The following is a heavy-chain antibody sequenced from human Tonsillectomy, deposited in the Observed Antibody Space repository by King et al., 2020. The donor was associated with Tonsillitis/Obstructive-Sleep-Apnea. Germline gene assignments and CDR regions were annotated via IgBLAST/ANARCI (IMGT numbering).Heavy chain of an antibody. CDR1: GVSFSGYY. CDR2: INHSGST. D-gene: IGHD3-3*01. V-gene: IGHV4-34*01. J-gene: IGHJ5*02. Sequence: VQLQQWGAGLLKPSETLSLTCAVYGVSFSGYYWSWIRQPPGKGLEWIGEINHSGSTNYNPSLKSRVTISVDTSKNQFSLKLSSVTAADTAVYYCASGKSYYDFWSGYPKNNWFDPWGQGTLVTVSS. CDR3: ASGKSYYDFWSGYPKNNWFDP.